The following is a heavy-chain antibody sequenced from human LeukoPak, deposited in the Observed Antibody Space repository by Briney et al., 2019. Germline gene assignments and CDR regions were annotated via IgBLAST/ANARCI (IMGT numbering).Heavy chain of an antibody. D-gene: IGHD3-22*01. Sequence: SETLSLTCAVYGGSFSGYYWSWIRQHPGKGLEWIGYIYYSGSTYYNPSLKSRVTISVDTSKNQFSLKLSSVTAADTAVYYCARSHHSSGYYSFFDYWVQGTLVTVSS. V-gene: IGHV4-31*11. J-gene: IGHJ4*02. CDR3: ARSHHSSGYYSFFDY. CDR2: IYYSGST. CDR1: GGSFSGYY.